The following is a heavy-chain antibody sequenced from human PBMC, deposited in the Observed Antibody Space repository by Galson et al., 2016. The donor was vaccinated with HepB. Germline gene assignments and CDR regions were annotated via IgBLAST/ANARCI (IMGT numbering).Heavy chain of an antibody. CDR3: ARLSATYYVDN. Sequence: ETLSLTCAVSGDSVISNNWWSWVRQPPGKGLEWIGEIHHSGSSNYNPSLKSRLTMSVDRSKNQFSLRLTSVTVADAAVYYCARLSATYYVDNWGQGTLVTVSS. CDR1: GDSVISNNW. J-gene: IGHJ4*02. CDR2: IHHSGSS. V-gene: IGHV4-4*02.